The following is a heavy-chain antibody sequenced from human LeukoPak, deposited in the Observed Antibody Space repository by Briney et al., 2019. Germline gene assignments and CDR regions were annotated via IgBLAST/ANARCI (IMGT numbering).Heavy chain of an antibody. D-gene: IGHD3-10*01. CDR1: GGSFSGYY. V-gene: IGHV4-34*01. Sequence: SETLSLTCAVYGGSFSGYYWIWIRQPPGKGVEWIGEINHSGSTNYYPSLKSRVTIAVDPSNNQFSLKLSSVTAADTAVYYCARRKSGSGSYRYFDYWGQGTLVTVSS. CDR3: ARRKSGSGSYRYFDY. CDR2: INHSGST. J-gene: IGHJ4*02.